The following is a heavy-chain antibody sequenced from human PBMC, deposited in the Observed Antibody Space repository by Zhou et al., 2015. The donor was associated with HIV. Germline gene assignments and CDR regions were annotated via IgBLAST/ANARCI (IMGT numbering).Heavy chain of an antibody. V-gene: IGHV1-69*01. J-gene: IGHJ4*02. Sequence: QVQLVQSGAEVKKPGSSVKVSCKASGGTFSSYAISWVRQAPGQGLEWMGGIIPIFGTANYAQKFQGRVTITADESTSTAYMELSSLRSEDTAVYYCARERALYYYGSGSRWYFDYWGQGTLVTVSS. CDR3: ARERALYYYGSGSRWYFDY. CDR1: GGTFSSYA. D-gene: IGHD3-10*01. CDR2: IIPIFGTA.